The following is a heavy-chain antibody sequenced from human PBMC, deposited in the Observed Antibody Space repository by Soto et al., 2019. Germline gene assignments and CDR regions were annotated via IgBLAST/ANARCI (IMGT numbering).Heavy chain of an antibody. Sequence: QAQLVESGGGVVQPGRSLRLSCAASGFAFSSYGMHWVRQAPGTGLEWVAVISYDGSLQHYADSVKGRFTISRDNSKNMVLRQMSSLRAEDTAVYYCVSDRGCGHASVPYSWGKGTLVSVSS. J-gene: IGHJ4*02. CDR1: GFAFSSYG. CDR2: ISYDGSLQ. V-gene: IGHV3-30*03. CDR3: VSDRGCGHASVPYS. D-gene: IGHD3-10*01.